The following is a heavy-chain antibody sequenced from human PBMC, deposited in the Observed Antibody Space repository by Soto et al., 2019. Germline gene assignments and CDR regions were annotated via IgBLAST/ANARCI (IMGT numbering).Heavy chain of an antibody. CDR1: GYTFDSNW. D-gene: IGHD3-16*01. CDR2: IYPGDSET. J-gene: IGHJ4*02. CDR3: ASLMDSWGEPHYFDS. Sequence: GESLKLSCQTAGYTFDSNWIGWVRQMPGKGLEWMGIIYPGDSETRYSPSFQGQVTFSVDRSFKTAYLQWRSLQASDTAMYYCASLMDSWGEPHYFDSWGQGTAVTV. V-gene: IGHV5-51*01.